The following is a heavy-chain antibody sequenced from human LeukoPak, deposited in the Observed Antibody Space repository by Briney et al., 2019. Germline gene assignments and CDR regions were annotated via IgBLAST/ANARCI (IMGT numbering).Heavy chain of an antibody. CDR2: ISSGSSTL. CDR3: ARRAPYGDFSFAP. CDR1: GFTFITYS. D-gene: IGHD4-17*01. V-gene: IGHV3-48*01. J-gene: IGHJ5*02. Sequence: GGSLRLSCAASGFTFITYSMNWVRQAPGKGLEWVSYISSGSSTLYSADSVKGRFTISRDNAKNSLFLQMDSLRAEDTAVYYCARRAPYGDFSFAPWGQGTLVTVSS.